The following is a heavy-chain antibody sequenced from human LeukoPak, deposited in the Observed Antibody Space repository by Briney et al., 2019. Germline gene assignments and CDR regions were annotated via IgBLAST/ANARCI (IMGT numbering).Heavy chain of an antibody. V-gene: IGHV3-7*01. Sequence: GGSLRLSCAASGFTVSSNYMSWVRQAPGKGLEWVANIKQDGSEKYYVDSVKGRFTISRDNAKNSLYLQMNSLRAEDTAVYYCARDRGRELPMDVWGKGTTVTVSS. J-gene: IGHJ6*03. CDR2: IKQDGSEK. D-gene: IGHD1-26*01. CDR3: ARDRGRELPMDV. CDR1: GFTVSSNY.